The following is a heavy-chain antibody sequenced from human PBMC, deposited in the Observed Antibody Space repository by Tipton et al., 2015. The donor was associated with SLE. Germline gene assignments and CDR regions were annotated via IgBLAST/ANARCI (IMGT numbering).Heavy chain of an antibody. V-gene: IGHV4-39*07. CDR1: GGSISSSSYY. CDR2: IYYSENT. CDR3: ARGPQRGYSYGPDY. J-gene: IGHJ4*02. Sequence: TLSLTCTVSGGSISSSSYYWGWIRQPPGKGLEWIGSIYYSENTNYNPSLKSRVTISVDTSKNQFSLKLSSVTAADTAVYYCARGPQRGYSYGPDYWGQGTLVTVSS. D-gene: IGHD5-18*01.